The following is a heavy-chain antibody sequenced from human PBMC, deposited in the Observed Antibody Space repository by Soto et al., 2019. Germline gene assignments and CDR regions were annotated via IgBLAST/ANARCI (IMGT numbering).Heavy chain of an antibody. Sequence: GGSLRLSCAASGFTFSNAWMNWVRQAPGKGLEWVGRIKSKTDGGTTDYAAPVKGRFTISRDDSKNTLYLQMNSLKTEDTAVYYCTTEVSYSGYELHYYYYYGMDVWGQGTTVTVSS. CDR3: TTEVSYSGYELHYYYYYGMDV. CDR2: IKSKTDGGTT. J-gene: IGHJ6*02. D-gene: IGHD5-12*01. V-gene: IGHV3-15*07. CDR1: GFTFSNAW.